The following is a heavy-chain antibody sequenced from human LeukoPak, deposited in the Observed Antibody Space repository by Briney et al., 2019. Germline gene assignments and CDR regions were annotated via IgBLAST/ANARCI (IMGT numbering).Heavy chain of an antibody. CDR3: ARGYYYYFDY. V-gene: IGHV3-66*01. J-gene: IGHJ4*02. D-gene: IGHD3-22*01. CDR2: IYSGGST. Sequence: GGSLRLSCAASGFTFSNYAMSWVRQAPGKGLEWVSVIYSGGSTYSADSVKGRFTISRDNSKNTLYLQMYSLRAEDTAVYYCARGYYYYFDYWGQGTLVTVSS. CDR1: GFTFSNYA.